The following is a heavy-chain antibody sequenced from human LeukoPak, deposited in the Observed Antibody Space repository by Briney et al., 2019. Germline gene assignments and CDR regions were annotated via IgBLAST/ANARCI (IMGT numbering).Heavy chain of an antibody. Sequence: PGGSLRLSCAASGFTFSSYAMHWVRQAPGKGLEWVSSISSSSSYIYYADSVKGRFTISRDNAKNSLYLQINSLRAEDTAVYYCAREISGPLAAAGGYYYYYMDVWGKGTTVTISS. D-gene: IGHD6-13*01. V-gene: IGHV3-21*01. CDR3: AREISGPLAAAGGYYYYYMDV. CDR1: GFTFSSYA. CDR2: ISSSSSYI. J-gene: IGHJ6*03.